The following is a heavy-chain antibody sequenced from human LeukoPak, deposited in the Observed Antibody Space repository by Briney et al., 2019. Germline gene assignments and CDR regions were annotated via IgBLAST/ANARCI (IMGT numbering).Heavy chain of an antibody. CDR2: INPNNGGT. CDR3: AREDEVTGARFGD. V-gene: IGHV1-2*02. D-gene: IGHD3-16*01. Sequence: ASVKVSCKASGYTFTGYYMHWVRQAPGQGLEWMGWINPNNGGTNYAQKFQGRVTMTRDTSSSTAYMELSRLRSDDTAVYYCAREDEVTGARFGDWGQGTLVTVSS. J-gene: IGHJ1*01. CDR1: GYTFTGYY.